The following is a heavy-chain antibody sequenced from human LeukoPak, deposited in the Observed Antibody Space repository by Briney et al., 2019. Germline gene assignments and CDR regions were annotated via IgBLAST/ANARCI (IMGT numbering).Heavy chain of an antibody. CDR2: IASETYGGTA. J-gene: IGHJ4*02. Sequence: PGGSLRLSCTASGFTFGDYAMTWVRQAPGKGLEWVGFIASETYGGTAEYAASVKGRFTISRDDSKSIAYLQMNSLRAEDTAVYYCTRRGSGWSDYIFDYWGQGTLVTVSS. D-gene: IGHD6-19*01. CDR3: TRRGSGWSDYIFDY. CDR1: GFTFGDYA. V-gene: IGHV3-49*04.